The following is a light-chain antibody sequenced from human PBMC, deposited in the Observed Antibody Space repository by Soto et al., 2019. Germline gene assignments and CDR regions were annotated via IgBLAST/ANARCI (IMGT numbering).Light chain of an antibody. V-gene: IGKV3-11*01. CDR1: QSVSDY. Sequence: EIVLTQSPATLSLSPGERATLSCRASQSVSDYIAWYQQKPGQPPRLLIYDTSNRATGVPARFSGSGSGTDFTLTISSLESEDFAIYYCQQRTNWLTFGGGTKVEIK. CDR2: DTS. CDR3: QQRTNWLT. J-gene: IGKJ4*01.